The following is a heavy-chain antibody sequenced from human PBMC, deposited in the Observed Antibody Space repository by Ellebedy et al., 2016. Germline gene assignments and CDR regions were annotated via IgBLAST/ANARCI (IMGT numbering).Heavy chain of an antibody. CDR1: GFTFDDYA. CDR3: AKDIWHYSSGFGG. Sequence: GGSLRLXCAASGFTFDDYAMHWVRQAPGKGLEWVSGISWNSGSIGYADSVKGRFTISRDNAKNSLYLQMNSLRAEDTALYYCAKDIWHYSSGFGGWGQGTLVTVSS. CDR2: ISWNSGSI. V-gene: IGHV3-9*01. J-gene: IGHJ4*02. D-gene: IGHD6-19*01.